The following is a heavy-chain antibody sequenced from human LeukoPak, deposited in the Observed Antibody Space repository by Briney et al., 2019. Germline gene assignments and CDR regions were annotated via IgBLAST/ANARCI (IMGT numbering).Heavy chain of an antibody. Sequence: PGGSLRLSCAASGFAFSSYSMNWVRQAPGKGLEWVSSISSSSSYIYYADSVKGRFTISRDNAKNSLYLQMNSLRAEDTAVYYRARGVSGSVSYYNGQYFQHWGQGTLVTVSS. CDR1: GFAFSSYS. CDR3: ARGVSGSVSYYNGQYFQH. J-gene: IGHJ1*01. CDR2: ISSSSSYI. D-gene: IGHD3-10*01. V-gene: IGHV3-21*01.